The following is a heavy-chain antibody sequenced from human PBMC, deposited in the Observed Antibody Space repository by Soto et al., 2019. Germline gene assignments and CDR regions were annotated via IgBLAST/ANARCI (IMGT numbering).Heavy chain of an antibody. Sequence: GASVKVSCKASGYTFTSYDINWVRQATGQGLELMGWMNPNSGNTGYAQKFQGRVTMTRNTSISTAYMELSSLRSEDTAVYYCARAYYYDSSGSTDYYYGMDVWGQGTTVTVSS. D-gene: IGHD3-22*01. CDR3: ARAYYYDSSGSTDYYYGMDV. V-gene: IGHV1-8*01. CDR2: MNPNSGNT. CDR1: GYTFTSYD. J-gene: IGHJ6*02.